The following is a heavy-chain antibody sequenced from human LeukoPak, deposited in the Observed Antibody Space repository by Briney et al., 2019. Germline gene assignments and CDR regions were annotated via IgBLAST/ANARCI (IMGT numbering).Heavy chain of an antibody. J-gene: IGHJ4*02. CDR1: GFTFSSYW. Sequence: GGSLRLSCVASGFTFSSYWMTWVRQAPGKGLEWLANIKEDGSIQYYLDSVKGRFTISRDNAKNSLYLQMNSLRAEDTAVYYCARGASGSWQTRGYFDYWGQGTLVTVSS. D-gene: IGHD6-13*01. V-gene: IGHV3-7*03. CDR2: IKEDGSIQ. CDR3: ARGASGSWQTRGYFDY.